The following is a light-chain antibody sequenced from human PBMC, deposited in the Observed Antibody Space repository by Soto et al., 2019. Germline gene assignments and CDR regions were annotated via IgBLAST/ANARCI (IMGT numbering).Light chain of an antibody. CDR2: DVS. V-gene: IGLV2-11*01. Sequence: SALTQPRSVSGSPGQSVTISCTGTSSDVGGYEYVSWYQQHPGKAPKLMIYDVSKRPSGVPDRFSGSKSGNTASLTISGLQAEDEADYYCCSYAGSYTHYVFATGTKVTVL. CDR3: CSYAGSYTHYV. J-gene: IGLJ1*01. CDR1: SSDVGGYEY.